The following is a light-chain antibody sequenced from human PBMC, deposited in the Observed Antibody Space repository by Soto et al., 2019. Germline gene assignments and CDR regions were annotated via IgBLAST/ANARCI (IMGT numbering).Light chain of an antibody. Sequence: DIQLTQSPSFLSASLGDRVTITCRASQGISSYLAWYQLKPGKAPKLLISTASSLQSGVPSRFSGSGSGTEFTLTISSLQPEDFATYYCQQSYSTPQTFGQGTKVDI. J-gene: IGKJ1*01. CDR1: QGISSY. CDR2: TAS. CDR3: QQSYSTPQT. V-gene: IGKV1-9*01.